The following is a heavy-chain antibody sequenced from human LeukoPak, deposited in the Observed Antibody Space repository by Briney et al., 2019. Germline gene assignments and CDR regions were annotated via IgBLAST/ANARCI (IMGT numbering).Heavy chain of an antibody. J-gene: IGHJ4*02. CDR1: GYSFTNYW. V-gene: IGHV5-51*01. Sequence: GEALKISCKGSGYSFTNYWIGWVRQMPGEGLEWMGIISPDGSDTRYSPSFQGQVTISADKSITTAYLQWSSLKASDTAMYYCARLTSSWSFDYWGQGTLVTVSS. CDR3: ARLTSSWSFDY. D-gene: IGHD6-13*01. CDR2: ISPDGSDT.